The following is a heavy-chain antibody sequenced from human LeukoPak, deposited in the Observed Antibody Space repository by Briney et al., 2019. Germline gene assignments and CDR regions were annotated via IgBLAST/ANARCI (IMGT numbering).Heavy chain of an antibody. J-gene: IGHJ4*02. CDR2: INVHNGNT. V-gene: IGHV1-18*01. CDR3: ARDLLLYSSGWTGFFDY. Sequence: GGSLRLSCAASGFTFSSYGISWVRQAPGQGLEWMGWINVHNGNTKYTQKFQGRVTMTTDTSTSTAYMELRGLRSDDTAVHYCARDLLLYSSGWTGFFDYWGQGTLVTVSS. CDR1: GFTFSSYG. D-gene: IGHD6-25*01.